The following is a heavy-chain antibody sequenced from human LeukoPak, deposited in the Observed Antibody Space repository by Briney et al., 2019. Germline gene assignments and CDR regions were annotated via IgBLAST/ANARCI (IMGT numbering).Heavy chain of an antibody. D-gene: IGHD5-18*01. CDR2: INHSGST. J-gene: IGHJ5*02. CDR1: GGSFSGYY. V-gene: IGHV4-34*01. Sequence: PSETLSLTCAVYGGSFSGYYWSWIRQPPGKGLEWIGEINHSGSTNYNPSLKSRVTISVDTSKNQFSLKLSSVTAADTAVYYCARAGYSYGYPNWFDPWGQGTLVTVSS. CDR3: ARAGYSYGYPNWFDP.